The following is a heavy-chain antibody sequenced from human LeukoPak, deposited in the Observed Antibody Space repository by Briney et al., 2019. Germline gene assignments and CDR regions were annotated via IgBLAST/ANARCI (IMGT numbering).Heavy chain of an antibody. J-gene: IGHJ4*02. CDR1: GYTFTGYY. CDR2: INPNSGGT. V-gene: IGHV1-2*02. D-gene: IGHD3-22*01. CDR3: ARVRYYYDSSGYFPTYFDY. Sequence: VASVKVSCKASGYTFTGYYMHWVRQAPGQGLEWMGWINPNSGGTNYAQKFQGRVTMTRDTSISTAYMELSRLRSDDTAVYYRARVRYYYDSSGYFPTYFDYWGQGTLVTVSS.